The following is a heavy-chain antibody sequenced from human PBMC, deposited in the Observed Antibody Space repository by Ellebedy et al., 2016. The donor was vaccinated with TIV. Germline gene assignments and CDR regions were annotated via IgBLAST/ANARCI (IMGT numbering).Heavy chain of an antibody. Sequence: AASVKVSCKASGCTFSSYAISWVRQAPGQGLEWMGRIIPILGIANYAQKFQGRVTITADKSTSTAYMELSSLRSEDTAVYYCARGLIVGGWGGSNWFDPWGQGTLVTVSS. D-gene: IGHD1-26*01. J-gene: IGHJ5*02. CDR1: GCTFSSYA. CDR2: IIPILGIA. V-gene: IGHV1-69*04. CDR3: ARGLIVGGWGGSNWFDP.